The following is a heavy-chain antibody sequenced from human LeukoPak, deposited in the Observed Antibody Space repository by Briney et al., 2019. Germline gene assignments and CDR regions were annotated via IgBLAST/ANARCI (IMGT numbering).Heavy chain of an antibody. Sequence: PSETLSLTRSVSGDSITGYYWGSIRQPPGKWLEWIGNIYYTGNTYYNSSLKSRVTISLDKSKNQFSLKVISMTAADTAAYYCTKSDGYGLIRICGRGTMVTVSS. CDR1: GDSITGYY. CDR3: TKSDGYGLIRI. CDR2: IYYTGNT. D-gene: IGHD3-10*01. J-gene: IGHJ3*02. V-gene: IGHV4-39*07.